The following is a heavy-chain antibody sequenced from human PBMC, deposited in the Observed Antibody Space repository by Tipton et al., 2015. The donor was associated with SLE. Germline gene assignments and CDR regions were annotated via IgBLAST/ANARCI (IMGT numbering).Heavy chain of an antibody. Sequence: TLSLTCNVSGGSMSSYYWSWIRQPPGKALEWIGYIYYSGSTNYNPSLKSRVTISADTSNKQFSLMLSSVTAADTAVYFCARLQFIFGGMDVWGKGTTVTVSS. V-gene: IGHV4-59*12. D-gene: IGHD3-3*01. CDR1: GGSMSSYY. CDR2: IYYSGST. J-gene: IGHJ6*04. CDR3: ARLQFIFGGMDV.